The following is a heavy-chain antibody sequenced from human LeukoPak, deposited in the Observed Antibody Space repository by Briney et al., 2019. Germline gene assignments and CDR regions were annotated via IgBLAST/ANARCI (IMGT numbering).Heavy chain of an antibody. V-gene: IGHV3-21*01. CDR3: ARGTRVAANLHTA. J-gene: IGHJ5*02. CDR2: ISSSSSYI. Sequence: GGSLRLSCAASGFTFSSYSMNWARQAPGKGLEWVSSISSSSSYIYYADSVKGRFTISRDNAKNSLYLQMNSLRAEDTAVYYCARGTRVAANLHTAWGQGTLVTVSS. CDR1: GFTFSSYS. D-gene: IGHD2-15*01.